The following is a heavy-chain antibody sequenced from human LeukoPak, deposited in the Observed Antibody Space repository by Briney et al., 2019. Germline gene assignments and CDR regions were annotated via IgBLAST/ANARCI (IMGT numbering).Heavy chain of an antibody. Sequence: GGSLRLSCAASGFTFSSYAMSWVRQAPGKGLEWVSAISGSGGSTYYADSVKGRFTISRDNSKNTLYLQMNSLRAEDTAVYYYAKDISFVVVPAAIRTDYYYMDVWGKGTTVTVSS. D-gene: IGHD2-2*01. CDR1: GFTFSSYA. CDR3: AKDISFVVVPAAIRTDYYYMDV. V-gene: IGHV3-23*01. CDR2: ISGSGGST. J-gene: IGHJ6*03.